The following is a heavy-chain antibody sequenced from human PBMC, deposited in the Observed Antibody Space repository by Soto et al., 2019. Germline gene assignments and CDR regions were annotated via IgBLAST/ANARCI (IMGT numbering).Heavy chain of an antibody. V-gene: IGHV3-33*01. J-gene: IGHJ4*02. CDR1: GFTFSSYG. CDR2: IWYDGSNK. D-gene: IGHD3-9*01. Sequence: GGSLRLSCAASGFTFSSYGMHWVRQTPGKGLEWVAVIWYDGSNKYYADSVKGRFTISRDNSKNTLYLQMNSLRAEDTAVYYCARDPRILTGYSYFDYWGQGTLVTVSS. CDR3: ARDPRILTGYSYFDY.